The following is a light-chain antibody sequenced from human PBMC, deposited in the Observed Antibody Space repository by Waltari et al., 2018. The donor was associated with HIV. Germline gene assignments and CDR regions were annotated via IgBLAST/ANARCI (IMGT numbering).Light chain of an antibody. CDR1: SSNIGSNT. J-gene: IGLJ3*02. CDR2: SNN. V-gene: IGLV1-44*01. CDR3: AAWDDSLNVWM. Sequence: QSVLTQPPSASGTPGRRVTISCSGSSSNIGSNTVNWYQQLPGTAPKLLIYSNNQRPSGVPDRFSGSRSGTSASLAISGLQSEDEADYYCAAWDDSLNVWMFGGGTKLTVL.